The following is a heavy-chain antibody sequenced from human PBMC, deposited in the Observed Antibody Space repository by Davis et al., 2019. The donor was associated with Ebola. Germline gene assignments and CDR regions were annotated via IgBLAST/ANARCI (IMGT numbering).Heavy chain of an antibody. V-gene: IGHV3-30*14. D-gene: IGHD3-16*01. CDR3: ARGISGGTVTLGD. Sequence: PGGSLRLSCAASGFSFSRYAMHWVRQAPGKGLEWVAAISYDQSTKYYADSVKGRFTISRDNSNNTLYLQMDTLRSEDTAVYHCARGISGGTVTLGDWGQGTLVTVSS. J-gene: IGHJ1*01. CDR2: ISYDQSTK. CDR1: GFSFSRYA.